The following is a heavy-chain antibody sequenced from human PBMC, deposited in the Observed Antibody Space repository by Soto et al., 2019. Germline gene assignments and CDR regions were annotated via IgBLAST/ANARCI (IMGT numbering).Heavy chain of an antibody. CDR1: GFTFSSYG. J-gene: IGHJ4*02. Sequence: QVQLVESGGGVVQPGRSLRLSCAASGFTFSSYGMHWVRQAPGKGLEWVAVIWYDGSNKYYADSVKGRFTISRDNSKNTMYLKMNSLRAEDTDVYYCASDGYCSGGSCYSVPVFDYWGQGTLVTVSS. CDR2: IWYDGSNK. D-gene: IGHD2-15*01. V-gene: IGHV3-33*01. CDR3: ASDGYCSGGSCYSVPVFDY.